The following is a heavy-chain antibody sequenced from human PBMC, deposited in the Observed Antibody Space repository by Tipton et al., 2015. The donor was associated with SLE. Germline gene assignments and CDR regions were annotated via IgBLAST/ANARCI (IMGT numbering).Heavy chain of an antibody. CDR3: ARIPSLYSGTYYYYYGMDV. V-gene: IGHV4-30-2*01. Sequence: TLSLTCAVSGGSIRSGGYSWSWIRQPPGKGLEWIGYIYHSGSTYYNPSLKSRVTISVDRSKNQFSLKLSSVTAADTAVYYCARIPSLYSGTYYYYYGMDVWGQGTTVTVSS. CDR1: GGSIRSGGYS. D-gene: IGHD1-26*01. J-gene: IGHJ6*02. CDR2: IYHSGST.